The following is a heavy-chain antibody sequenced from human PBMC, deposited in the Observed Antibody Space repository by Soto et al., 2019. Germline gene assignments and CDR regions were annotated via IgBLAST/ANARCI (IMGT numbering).Heavy chain of an antibody. V-gene: IGHV4-4*07. J-gene: IGHJ3*02. CDR2: IYTSGST. CDR1: GGSISSYY. CDR3: ARVMPDSSGYFGGPGGDAFDI. D-gene: IGHD3-22*01. Sequence: QVQLQESGPGLVKPSETLSLTCTVSGGSISSYYWSWIRQPAGKGLEWIGRIYTSGSTNYNPSLTSRVTMSVDTSKNQFSLKLSSVTAADTAVYYCARVMPDSSGYFGGPGGDAFDIWGQGTMVTVSS.